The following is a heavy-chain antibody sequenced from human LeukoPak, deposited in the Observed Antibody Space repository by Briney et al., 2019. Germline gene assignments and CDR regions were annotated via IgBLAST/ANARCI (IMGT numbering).Heavy chain of an antibody. CDR2: IYHSGST. Sequence: SETLSLTCTVSGYSISSGYYWGWIRQPPGKGLEWIGSIYHSGSTYYNPSLKSRVTISVDTSKNQFSLKLSSVTAADTAVYYCARDGSGSYGYYFDYWGQGTLVTVSS. D-gene: IGHD1-26*01. J-gene: IGHJ4*02. CDR3: ARDGSGSYGYYFDY. CDR1: GYSISSGYY. V-gene: IGHV4-38-2*02.